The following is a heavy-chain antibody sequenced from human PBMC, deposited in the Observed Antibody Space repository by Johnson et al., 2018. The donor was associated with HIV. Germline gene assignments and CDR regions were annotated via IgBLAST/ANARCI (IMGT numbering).Heavy chain of an antibody. V-gene: IGHV3-66*01. D-gene: IGHD6-13*01. Sequence: WVSVIYSGGSTYYADSVKGRFTISRDNSKNTLYLQMNSLRAEDTAVYYCARVRAGIAAAGRGDDIWGQGTMVTVSS. J-gene: IGHJ3*02. CDR2: IYSGGST. CDR3: ARVRAGIAAAGRGDDI.